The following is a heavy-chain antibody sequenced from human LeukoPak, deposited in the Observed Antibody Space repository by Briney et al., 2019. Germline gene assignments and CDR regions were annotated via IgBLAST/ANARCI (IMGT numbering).Heavy chain of an antibody. V-gene: IGHV1-2*02. CDR3: ARDLSYGSGSALNY. D-gene: IGHD3-10*01. J-gene: IGHJ4*02. CDR2: INPNSGGT. CDR1: GYTFTGYY. Sequence: ASVEVSCKASGYTFTGYYMHWVRQAPGQGLEWMGWINPNSGGTNYAQKFQGRVTMTRDTSISTAYMELSRLRSDDTAVYYCARDLSYGSGSALNYWGQGTLVTVSS.